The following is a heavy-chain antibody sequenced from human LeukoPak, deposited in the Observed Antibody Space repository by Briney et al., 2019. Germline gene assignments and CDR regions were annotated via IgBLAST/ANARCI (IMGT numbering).Heavy chain of an antibody. CDR1: GYAITSGGFS. J-gene: IGHJ5*01. V-gene: IGHV4-30-2*01. CDR2: IYGRGPA. D-gene: IGHD3-10*01. CDR3: ARSRQASGLFNS. Sequence: SETLSLTCTVSGYAITSGGFSWNWIRQPPGKGLEWIGCIYGRGPAYYNPSLKSRFTISVDRPKNQFFLNVTSLTAADTAVYYCARSRQASGLFNSWGQGTLVVVSS.